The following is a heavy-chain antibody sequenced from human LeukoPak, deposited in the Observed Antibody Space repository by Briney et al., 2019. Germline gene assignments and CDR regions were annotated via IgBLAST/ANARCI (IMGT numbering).Heavy chain of an antibody. CDR2: ISWNSGSI. D-gene: IGHD6-13*01. J-gene: IGHJ4*02. CDR3: AKSQQPNGGFDY. Sequence: PGGSLRLSCSASGFTFDDYAMHWVRQAPGKGLEWVSGISWNSGSIGYADSVKGRFTISRDNAKNSLYLQMNSLRAEDMALYYCAKSQQPNGGFDYWGQGTLVTVSS. V-gene: IGHV3-9*03. CDR1: GFTFDDYA.